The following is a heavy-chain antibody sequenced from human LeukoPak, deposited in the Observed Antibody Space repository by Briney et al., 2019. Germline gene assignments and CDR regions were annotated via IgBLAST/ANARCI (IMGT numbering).Heavy chain of an antibody. CDR2: ISGSGDST. CDR3: AKDREGSDSSSWYYFDY. Sequence: PGGSLRLSCAASGFTFSSYAMSWVRQAPGKGLEWVSAISGSGDSTYYADSVKGRFTISRGNSKNTLYLQMNSLRAEDTAVYYCAKDREGSDSSSWYYFDYWGQGTLVTVSS. CDR1: GFTFSSYA. V-gene: IGHV3-23*01. D-gene: IGHD6-13*01. J-gene: IGHJ4*02.